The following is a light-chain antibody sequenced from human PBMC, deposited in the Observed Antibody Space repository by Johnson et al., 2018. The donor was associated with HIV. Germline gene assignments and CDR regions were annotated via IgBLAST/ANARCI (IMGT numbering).Light chain of an antibody. V-gene: IGLV1-51*02. CDR1: SSNIGNNY. CDR2: ENN. Sequence: QSVLTQSPSVSAAPGQKVTISCSGSSSNIGNNYVSWYQQLPGTAPKLLIYENNRRPSGTPDRFSGSKSGTSATLGITGPQPGDEADYYCGTWDSSLSSYVFGTGTKVTVL. CDR3: GTWDSSLSSYV. J-gene: IGLJ1*01.